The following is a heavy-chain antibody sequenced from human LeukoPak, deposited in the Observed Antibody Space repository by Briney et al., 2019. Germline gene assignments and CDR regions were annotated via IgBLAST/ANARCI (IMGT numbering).Heavy chain of an antibody. J-gene: IGHJ4*02. CDR2: IYYSGST. D-gene: IGHD2-8*01. CDR1: GGSISGYY. V-gene: IGHV4-59*08. Sequence: PSETLSLTCTVSGGSISGYYWSWIRQPPGKGLEWIGYIYYSGSTNYNPSLKSRITISVDTSKNQFSLKLSSVTAADTAVYYCARHYVSVYEGSSFDYWGQGTLVTVSS. CDR3: ARHYVSVYEGSSFDY.